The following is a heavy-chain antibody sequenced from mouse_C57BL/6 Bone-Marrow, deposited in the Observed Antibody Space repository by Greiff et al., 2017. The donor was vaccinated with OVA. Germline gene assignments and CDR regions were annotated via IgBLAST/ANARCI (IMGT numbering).Heavy chain of an antibody. Sequence: VQLQQSGPELVKPGASVKISCKASGYAFSSSWMNWVKQRPGKGLEWIGRIYPGDGDTNYNGKFKGKATLTADKSSSTAYMPLSSLTYEDSAVYCCARGYYGSSWGYFDVWGTGTTVTVSS. CDR3: ARGYYGSSWGYFDV. CDR1: GYAFSSSW. V-gene: IGHV1-82*01. D-gene: IGHD1-1*01. CDR2: IYPGDGDT. J-gene: IGHJ1*03.